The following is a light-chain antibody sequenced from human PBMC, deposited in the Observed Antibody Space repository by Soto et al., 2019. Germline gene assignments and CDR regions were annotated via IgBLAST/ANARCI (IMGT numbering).Light chain of an antibody. V-gene: IGKV3-15*01. CDR2: GAS. Sequence: EIVLTQSPATLALSPGERATLSCRASQSVSSYLLWYQQKPGQAPRLLIYGASTRATGLPARFSGSGSGTDFTLTISSLQSEDFAVYYCQQYNTWPPITFGQGTRLEI. CDR1: QSVSSY. J-gene: IGKJ5*01. CDR3: QQYNTWPPIT.